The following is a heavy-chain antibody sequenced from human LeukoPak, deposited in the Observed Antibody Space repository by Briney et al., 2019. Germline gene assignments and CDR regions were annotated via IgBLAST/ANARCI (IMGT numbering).Heavy chain of an antibody. CDR3: ARGYYY. J-gene: IGHJ4*02. CDR2: IHHTGST. CDR1: GGSISSSGYS. Sequence: SQTLSLTCAVSGGSISSSGYSWSWIRQPPGKGLEWIGYIHHTGSTYYNPSLKSRVTISANTSKNQFSLKLSSVTAADTAVYYCARGYYYWGQGTLVTVSS. V-gene: IGHV4-30-2*01. D-gene: IGHD2-8*01.